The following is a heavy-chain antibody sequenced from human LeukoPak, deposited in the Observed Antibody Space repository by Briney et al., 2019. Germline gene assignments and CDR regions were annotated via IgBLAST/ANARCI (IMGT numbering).Heavy chain of an antibody. V-gene: IGHV1-46*01. J-gene: IGHJ6*03. CDR1: GYTFASYY. Sequence: GASVKVSCKASGYTFASYYMHWVRQAPGQGLEWMGIINPSGGSTSCAQKFQGRVTMTRDMSTSTVYMELSSLRSEDTAVYYCAREAKTVTTGPSAPYYYYYMDVWGKGTTVTVSS. CDR3: AREAKTVTTGPSAPYYYYYMDV. CDR2: INPSGGST. D-gene: IGHD4-11*01.